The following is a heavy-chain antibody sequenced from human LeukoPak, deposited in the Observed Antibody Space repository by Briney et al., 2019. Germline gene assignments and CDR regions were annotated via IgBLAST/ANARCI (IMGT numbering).Heavy chain of an antibody. Sequence: SVKVSCKASGGTFSSYAISWVRQAPGQGLGWMGRIIPIFGIANYAQKFQGRVTITADKSTSTAYMELSSLRSEDTAVYYCARIPQYYYDSSGYGPAQHWGQGTLVTVSS. CDR1: GGTFSSYA. CDR3: ARIPQYYYDSSGYGPAQH. V-gene: IGHV1-69*04. CDR2: IIPIFGIA. D-gene: IGHD3-22*01. J-gene: IGHJ1*01.